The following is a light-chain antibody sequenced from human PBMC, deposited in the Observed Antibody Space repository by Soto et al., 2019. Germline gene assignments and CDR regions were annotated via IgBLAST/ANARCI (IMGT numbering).Light chain of an antibody. CDR2: RAS. J-gene: IGKJ4*01. Sequence: DIQMTQYPSTLSASVGDRVTITCRSSQSVSIWLAWYQHKPGKAPRLLIYRASNLEGGVPRRFSGSGSGTEFTLTISSLQPDDFATYYCQQYNSSSLTFGGGTKVEIK. CDR3: QQYNSSSLT. CDR1: QSVSIW. V-gene: IGKV1-5*03.